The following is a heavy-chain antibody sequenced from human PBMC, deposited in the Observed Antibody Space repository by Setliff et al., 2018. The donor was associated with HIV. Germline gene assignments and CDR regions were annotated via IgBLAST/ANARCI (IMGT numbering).Heavy chain of an antibody. CDR3: ASLTD. CDR2: IKEDGSEK. V-gene: IGHV3-7*03. Sequence: PGGSLRLSCVASGFTFSNYWMSWVRHAPGKGLEWVANIKEDGSEKYYVDSVKGRFTISRDNAKNSLYLQMNSLRAEDTAVYYCASLTDWGQGTLVTVSS. D-gene: IGHD3-9*01. CDR1: GFTFSNYW. J-gene: IGHJ4*02.